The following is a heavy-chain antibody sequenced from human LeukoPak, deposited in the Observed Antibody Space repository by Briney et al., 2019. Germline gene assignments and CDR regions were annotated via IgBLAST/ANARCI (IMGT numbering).Heavy chain of an antibody. CDR3: ARAPGGYDSSGYDAPHAFDI. D-gene: IGHD3-22*01. CDR1: GGSISSGGYS. Sequence: SETLSLTCAVSGGSISSGGYSWSWIRQPPGKGLEWIGYIYHSGSTYYNPSLKSRVTISVDRSKNQFSLKLSSVTAADTAVYYCARAPGGYDSSGYDAPHAFDIWGQGTMVTVSS. CDR2: IYHSGST. V-gene: IGHV4-30-2*01. J-gene: IGHJ3*02.